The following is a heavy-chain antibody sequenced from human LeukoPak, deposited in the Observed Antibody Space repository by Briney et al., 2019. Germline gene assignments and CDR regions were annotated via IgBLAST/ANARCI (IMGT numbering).Heavy chain of an antibody. V-gene: IGHV1-69*05. CDR2: ITPIFGTA. CDR1: GGTFSSYA. D-gene: IGHD3-22*01. CDR3: ARLLRKDYYDSSGWNWFDP. J-gene: IGHJ5*02. Sequence: SVKVSCKASGGTFSSYAISWVRQAPGQGLEWMGGITPIFGTANYAQKFQGRVTITTDESTSTAYMELSSLRSEDTAVYYCARLLRKDYYDSSGWNWFDPWGQGTLVTVSS.